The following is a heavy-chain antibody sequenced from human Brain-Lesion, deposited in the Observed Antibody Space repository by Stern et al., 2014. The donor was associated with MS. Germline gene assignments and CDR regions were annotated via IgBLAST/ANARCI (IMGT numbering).Heavy chain of an antibody. CDR3: ARRGDSSSSGFDY. V-gene: IGHV5-51*01. D-gene: IGHD6-6*01. J-gene: IGHJ4*02. CDR1: GYRFTSNW. CDR2: IWPGDSDT. Sequence: EVQLVESGAEVKKPGESLKISCKGSGYRFTSNWIGWVRQMPGKGLEWMGIIWPGDSDTRYSPSFQGQVTISADKSISTAYLQGSSLQASDTAMYYCARRGDSSSSGFDYWGQGTLVIVSS.